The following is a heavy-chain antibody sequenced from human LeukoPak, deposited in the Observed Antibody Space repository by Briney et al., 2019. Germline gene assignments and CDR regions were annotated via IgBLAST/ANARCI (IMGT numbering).Heavy chain of an antibody. CDR2: IYYSGST. V-gene: IGHV4-59*08. J-gene: IGHJ4*02. D-gene: IGHD3-9*01. CDR3: ASLVRDFDWSTYYFDY. Sequence: SETLSLTYTVSGGSISSYYWSWIRQPPGKGLEWIGYIYYSGSTNYNPSLKSRVTISVDTSKNQFSLKLSSVTAADTAVYYCASLVRDFDWSTYYFDYWGQGTLVTVSS. CDR1: GGSISSYY.